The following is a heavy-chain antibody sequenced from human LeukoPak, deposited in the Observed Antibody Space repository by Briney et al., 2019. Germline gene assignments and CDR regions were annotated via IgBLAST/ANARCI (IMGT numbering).Heavy chain of an antibody. D-gene: IGHD4-17*01. Sequence: PSETLSLTCAVSGVSFNDYYWSWVRQTPGKGLEWIGEINHSGYTNDSPSLKSRVTLSIDTSRKQFSLNLRSVTAADTAVYYCARDGHYVAVWFDPWGQGTLVTVSS. CDR2: INHSGYT. V-gene: IGHV4-34*01. J-gene: IGHJ5*02. CDR1: GVSFNDYY. CDR3: ARDGHYVAVWFDP.